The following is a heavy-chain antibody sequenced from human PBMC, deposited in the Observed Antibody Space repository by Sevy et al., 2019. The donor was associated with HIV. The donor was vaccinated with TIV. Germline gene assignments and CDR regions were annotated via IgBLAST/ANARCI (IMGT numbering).Heavy chain of an antibody. Sequence: GGSLRLSCAASGFTFSDYYMSWIRQAPGKGLEWVSYISSSSSYTNYADSVKGRFTISRDNAKNSLYLQMNSLRAEDTAVYYCARLKPTYYDFWSGYYTGYYYYGMDVWGQGTTVTVSS. CDR2: ISSSSSYT. V-gene: IGHV3-11*06. J-gene: IGHJ6*02. D-gene: IGHD3-3*01. CDR3: ARLKPTYYDFWSGYYTGYYYYGMDV. CDR1: GFTFSDYY.